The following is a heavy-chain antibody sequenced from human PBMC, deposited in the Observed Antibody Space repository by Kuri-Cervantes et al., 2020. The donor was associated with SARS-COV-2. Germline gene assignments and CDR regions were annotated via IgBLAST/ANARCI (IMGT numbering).Heavy chain of an antibody. CDR3: AHSRTAAAGADAFDI. CDR1: VFSLSTSGVG. J-gene: IGHJ3*02. V-gene: IGHV2-5*02. CDR2: IYRDDDK. D-gene: IGHD6-13*01. Sequence: GSTLVTPTETLTPTSTFSVFSLSTSGVGVGWIRQPPGKALEWLALIYRDDDKRYSPSLKSRLTITKDTSKNQVVLTMTNMDPVDTATYYCAHSRTAAAGADAFDIWGQGTMVTVSS.